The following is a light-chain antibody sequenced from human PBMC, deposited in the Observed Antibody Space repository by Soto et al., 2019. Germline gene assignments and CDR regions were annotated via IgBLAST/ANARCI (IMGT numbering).Light chain of an antibody. CDR3: SSYRSSDTLEV. Sequence: SALTQPSSVSPSPGQSISISCTGTSDDIGAYYYVSWYQQYPGKAPKLILYAVSNRPSGVSTRFSGSKSGKTASLTISGVQADDEADYYCSSYRSSDTLEVFGTGTKVTVL. V-gene: IGLV2-14*01. J-gene: IGLJ1*01. CDR1: SDDIGAYYY. CDR2: AVS.